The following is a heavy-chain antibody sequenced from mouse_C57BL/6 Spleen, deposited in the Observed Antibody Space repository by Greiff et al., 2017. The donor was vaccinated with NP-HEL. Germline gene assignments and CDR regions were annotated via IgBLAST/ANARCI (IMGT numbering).Heavy chain of an antibody. CDR1: GFNLKDDY. CDR2: IDPENGDT. J-gene: IGHJ3*01. V-gene: IGHV14-4*01. Sequence: EVQLQQSGAELVRPGASVKLSCTASGFNLKDDYMHWVKQRPEQGLEWIGWIDPENGDTEYASKFQGKATITADTSSNTAYLQLSSRTSEDTAVDYGTTGYLADWGQGTRVTVSA. CDR3: TTGYLAD.